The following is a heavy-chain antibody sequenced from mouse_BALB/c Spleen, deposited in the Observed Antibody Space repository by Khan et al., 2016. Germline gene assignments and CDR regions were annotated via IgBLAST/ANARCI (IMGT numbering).Heavy chain of an antibody. Sequence: VQLKESGPGLVKPSQSLSLTCTVTGYSITSDYAWNWIRQFPGNKLEWMGYISYSGSTSYNPSLKSRISITRDTSTNQFFLQLNSVSTEDTATYYCARNGNRYERTWFDYWGQGTLVTVSA. CDR2: ISYSGST. CDR1: GYSITSDYA. J-gene: IGHJ3*01. D-gene: IGHD2-14*01. CDR3: ARNGNRYERTWFDY. V-gene: IGHV3-2*02.